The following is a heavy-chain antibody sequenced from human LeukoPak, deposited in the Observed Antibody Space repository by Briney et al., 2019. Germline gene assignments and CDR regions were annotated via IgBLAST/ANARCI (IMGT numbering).Heavy chain of an antibody. CDR2: IRKDGATI. V-gene: IGHV3-48*03. D-gene: IGHD2-21*01. CDR3: ARDHGGGDICFDY. Sequence: PGGSLRLSCAASGFTFSSYGMNWVRPAPGKGAGWISFIRKDGATIYYGDSVKGRFTISRDNAKNSLYLQMSSLRAEDTAIYYCARDHGGGDICFDYWGQGTLVTVSS. CDR1: GFTFSSYG. J-gene: IGHJ4*02.